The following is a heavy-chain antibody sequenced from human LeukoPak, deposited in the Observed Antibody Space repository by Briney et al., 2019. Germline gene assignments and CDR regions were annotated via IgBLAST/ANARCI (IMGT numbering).Heavy chain of an antibody. CDR3: ARLSDYGDFDY. Sequence: ASVKVSCKASGGTFSSYAISWVRQAPGQGLEWMGRIIPILGIANYAQKFQGRVTITADKSTSTAYMELSSLRSEDTAVYYCARLSDYGDFDYWGQGTLVTVSS. CDR2: IIPILGIA. V-gene: IGHV1-69*04. D-gene: IGHD4-17*01. J-gene: IGHJ4*02. CDR1: GGTFSSYA.